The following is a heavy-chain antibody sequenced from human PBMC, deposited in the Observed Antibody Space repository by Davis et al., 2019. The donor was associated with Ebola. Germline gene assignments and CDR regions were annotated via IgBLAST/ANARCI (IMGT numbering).Heavy chain of an antibody. J-gene: IGHJ3*01. CDR1: GFTFSSYA. CDR3: AKASSSPLTRAFDV. V-gene: IGHV3-23*01. Sequence: GGSLRLSCAASGFTFSSYAMSWVRQAPGKGLEWVAVISANGATTVYTESAKGRFTISRDNSKNTLYLQMNSLRVEDTAVYYCAKASSSPLTRAFDVWGRGAMVTVSS. CDR2: ISANGATT.